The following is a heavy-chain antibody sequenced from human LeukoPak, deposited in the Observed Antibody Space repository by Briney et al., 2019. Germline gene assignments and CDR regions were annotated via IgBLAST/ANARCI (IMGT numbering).Heavy chain of an antibody. Sequence: PSETLSLTCTVSGGSISSGDYYWSWIRQPPGKGLEWIGYIYYSGSTYYNPSLKSRVTISVDTPKNQFSLKLSSVTAADTAVYYCARGNSKLNYYYYYMDVWGKGTTVTVSS. CDR1: GGSISSGDYY. D-gene: IGHD4-11*01. CDR3: ARGNSKLNYYYYYMDV. V-gene: IGHV4-30-4*02. J-gene: IGHJ6*03. CDR2: IYYSGST.